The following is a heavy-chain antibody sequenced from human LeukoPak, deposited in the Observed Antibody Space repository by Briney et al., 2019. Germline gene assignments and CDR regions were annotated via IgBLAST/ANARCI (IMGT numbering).Heavy chain of an antibody. J-gene: IGHJ4*02. D-gene: IGHD2-2*02. Sequence: GGSLRLSCAASGFTFRTYWMHWVRQVPGKGLLWVARIKGDGSTTIYADSVKGRFTISRDNAKNSLYLQMNSLRAEDTALYYCARVPVPAAIWISDYWGQGTLVTVSS. CDR3: ARVPVPAAIWISDY. CDR1: GFTFRTYW. V-gene: IGHV3-74*01. CDR2: IKGDGSTT.